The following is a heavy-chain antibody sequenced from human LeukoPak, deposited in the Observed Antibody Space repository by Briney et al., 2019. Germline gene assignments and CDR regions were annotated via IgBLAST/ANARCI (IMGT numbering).Heavy chain of an antibody. V-gene: IGHV3-30*02. CDR2: IRNDRYNK. CDR1: GFTFSSYD. D-gene: IGHD3-22*01. CDR3: AKNYYDSSGYPRPDAFDI. J-gene: IGHJ3*02. Sequence: GGSLRLSCAVSGFTFSSYDMHWVRQAPGKGLEWVAFIRNDRYNKDYADSVKGRFTISRDNSKNTLHLQMNSLRAEDTAVYYCAKNYYDSSGYPRPDAFDIWGQGTMVTVSS.